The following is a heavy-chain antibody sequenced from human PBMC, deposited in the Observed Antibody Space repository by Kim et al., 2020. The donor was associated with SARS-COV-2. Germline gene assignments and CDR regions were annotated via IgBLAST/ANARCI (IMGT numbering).Heavy chain of an antibody. J-gene: IGHJ4*02. CDR3: ARGSPVTYYDILTGSRGANYFDY. CDR2: ISAYNGNT. V-gene: IGHV1-18*01. D-gene: IGHD3-9*01. Sequence: ASVKVSCKASGYTFTSYGISWVRQAPGQGLEWMGWISAYNGNTNYAQKLQGRVTMTTDTSTSTAYMELRSLRSDDTAVYYCARGSPVTYYDILTGSRGANYFDYWGQGTLVTVSS. CDR1: GYTFTSYG.